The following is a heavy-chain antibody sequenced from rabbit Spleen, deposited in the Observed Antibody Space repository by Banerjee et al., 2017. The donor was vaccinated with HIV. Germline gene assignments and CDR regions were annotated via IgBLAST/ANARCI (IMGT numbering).Heavy chain of an antibody. CDR1: GFTLSSYYM. CDR2: IDPVFGIT. V-gene: IGHV1S39*01. Sequence: QEQLKESGGGLVQPGGSLKLSCKASGFTLSSYYMNWVRQAPGKGLEWIGYIDPVFGITYYANWVNGRFSISKASSTMVTLEMTSLTAADTATYFCARDGGSGWGAPYYFNLWGPGTLVTVS. CDR3: ARDGGSGWGAPYYFNL. D-gene: IGHD4-1*01. J-gene: IGHJ4*01.